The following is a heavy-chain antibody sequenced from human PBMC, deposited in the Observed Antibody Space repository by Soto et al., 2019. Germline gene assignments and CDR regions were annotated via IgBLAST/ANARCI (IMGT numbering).Heavy chain of an antibody. CDR2: IKSDGSST. CDR1: GFTFSRYW. Sequence: EVQLVESGGGLVQPGGSLRLSCAASGFTFSRYWMHWVRQAPGKGLVWVSRIKSDGSSTTYADSVKGRFTSSRDNTKNTLYLQMNSLRAEDTALYYCVREQCIAATDYYAAFNIWGQGTMVTVSS. D-gene: IGHD6-13*01. CDR3: VREQCIAATDYYAAFNI. V-gene: IGHV3-74*01. J-gene: IGHJ3*02.